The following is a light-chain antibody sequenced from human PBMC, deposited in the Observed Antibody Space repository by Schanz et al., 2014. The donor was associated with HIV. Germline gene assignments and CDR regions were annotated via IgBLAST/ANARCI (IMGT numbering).Light chain of an antibody. CDR2: GAS. V-gene: IGKV3-20*01. J-gene: IGKJ2*02. Sequence: EIVLTQSPGTLSLSPGERATLSCRASQSVSSSYFAWYQQKPGQAPRLLIYGASSRATGIPDRFSGSGSGTDFTLTISRLEPGDSAVYYCQQYGASTPCTFGQGTKLEIK. CDR1: QSVSSSY. CDR3: QQYGASTPCT.